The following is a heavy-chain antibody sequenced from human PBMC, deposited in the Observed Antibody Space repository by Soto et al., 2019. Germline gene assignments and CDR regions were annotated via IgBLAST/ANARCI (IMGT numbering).Heavy chain of an antibody. J-gene: IGHJ6*03. D-gene: IGHD3-9*01. Sequence: GASVKVSCKASGYSLTSYDINWVRQATGQGLEWMGWMNPNSGNTGYAQKFQGRVTMTRNTSISTAYMELSSLRSEDTAVYYCARVDILTGYYYYYYYYMDVWGKGTTVTVSS. CDR2: MNPNSGNT. CDR3: ARVDILTGYYYYYYYYMDV. V-gene: IGHV1-8*01. CDR1: GYSLTSYD.